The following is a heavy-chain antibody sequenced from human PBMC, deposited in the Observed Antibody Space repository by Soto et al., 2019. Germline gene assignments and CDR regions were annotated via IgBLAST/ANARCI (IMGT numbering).Heavy chain of an antibody. D-gene: IGHD3-22*01. CDR3: ARDPYYYDSSGYFHY. CDR2: IIPIFGTA. Sequence: VKVSCKASGGTFSSYAISWVRQAPGQGLEWMGGIIPIFGTANYAQKFQGRVTITADKSTSTAYMELSSLRSEDTAVYYCARDPYYYDSSGYFHYWGQGTLVTVSS. J-gene: IGHJ4*02. CDR1: GGTFSSYA. V-gene: IGHV1-69*06.